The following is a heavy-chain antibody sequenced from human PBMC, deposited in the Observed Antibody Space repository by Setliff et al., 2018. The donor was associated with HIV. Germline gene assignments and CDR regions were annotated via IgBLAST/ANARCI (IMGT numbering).Heavy chain of an antibody. D-gene: IGHD3-9*01. Sequence: PSETLSLTCTVSGGSISSYYWSWIRQPPGKGLEWIGYIYYSGSTNYNPSLKSRVTISVDTSKNQFSLKLRSVTAADTAVYYCARCYYDILTGYYSYYYYYMDVWGKGTTVTVSS. J-gene: IGHJ6*03. CDR2: IYYSGST. CDR3: ARCYYDILTGYYSYYYYYMDV. CDR1: GGSISSYY. V-gene: IGHV4-59*01.